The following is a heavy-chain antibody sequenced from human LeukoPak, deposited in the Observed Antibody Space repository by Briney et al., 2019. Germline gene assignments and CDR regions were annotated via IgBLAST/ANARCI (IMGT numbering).Heavy chain of an antibody. D-gene: IGHD3-3*01. CDR3: ASRYDFWSGYYTEAAFDY. J-gene: IGHJ4*02. CDR1: GGSISSSSYY. V-gene: IGHV4-39*01. CDR2: IYYSGST. Sequence: SETLSLTCTVSGGSISSSSYYWGWIRQPPGKGLEWIGSIYYSGSTYYNPSHKSRVTISVDTSKNQFSLRLSSVTAADTAVYYCASRYDFWSGYYTEAAFDYWGQGTLVTVSS.